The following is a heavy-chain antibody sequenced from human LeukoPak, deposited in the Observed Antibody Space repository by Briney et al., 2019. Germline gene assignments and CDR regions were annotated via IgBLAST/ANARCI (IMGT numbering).Heavy chain of an antibody. V-gene: IGHV3-30*02. J-gene: IGHJ4*02. CDR2: IRYDGGNK. CDR1: GFTFSSYG. CDR3: AKDRRSSSWSGTPLDY. Sequence: GGSLRLSCAASGFTFSSYGMHWVRQAPGKGLEWVAFIRYDGGNKYYADSVKGRFTISRDNSKNTLYPQMNSLRAEDTAVYYCAKDRRSSSWSGTPLDYWGQGTLVTVSS. D-gene: IGHD6-13*01.